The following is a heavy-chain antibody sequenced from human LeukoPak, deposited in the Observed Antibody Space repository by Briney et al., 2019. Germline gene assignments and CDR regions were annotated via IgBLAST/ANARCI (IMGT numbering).Heavy chain of an antibody. Sequence: GSLRLSCAASGFTFSSYAMSWVRQAPGKGLEWVSIISGDGGRTDYTDSVKGRFTISRDNSKNTLYLQMNSLRAEDTAVYYCAKERAVAGYYYYGMDVWGQGTTVTVSS. CDR3: AKERAVAGYYYYGMDV. D-gene: IGHD6-19*01. V-gene: IGHV3-23*01. CDR2: ISGDGGRT. CDR1: GFTFSSYA. J-gene: IGHJ6*02.